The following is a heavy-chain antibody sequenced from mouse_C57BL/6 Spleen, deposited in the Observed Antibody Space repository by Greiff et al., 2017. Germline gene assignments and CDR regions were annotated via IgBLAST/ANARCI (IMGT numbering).Heavy chain of an antibody. V-gene: IGHV1-50*01. D-gene: IGHD2-1*01. Sequence: QVQLQQPGAELVKPGASVKLSCKASGYTFTSYWMQWVKQRPGQGLEWIGEIDPSDSYTNYNKKFKGKATLTVDTSSSTAYMPLSNLTSEDSAVYYCAIKVAYGNSFDYWGQGTTLTVSS. J-gene: IGHJ2*01. CDR3: AIKVAYGNSFDY. CDR1: GYTFTSYW. CDR2: IDPSDSYT.